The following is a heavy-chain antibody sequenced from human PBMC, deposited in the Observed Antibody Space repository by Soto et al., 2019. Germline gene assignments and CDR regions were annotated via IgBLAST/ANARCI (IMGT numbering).Heavy chain of an antibody. V-gene: IGHV3-30-3*01. D-gene: IGHD3-22*01. CDR1: GFTFSSYA. CDR2: ISYDGSNK. Sequence: GGSLRLSCAASGFTFSSYAMHWVRQAPGKGLEWVAVISYDGSNKYYADSVKGRFTISRDNSKNTLYLQMNSLRAEDTAVYYCARAYYYYDSRAFDYWGQGTLVTVSS. CDR3: ARAYYYYDSRAFDY. J-gene: IGHJ4*02.